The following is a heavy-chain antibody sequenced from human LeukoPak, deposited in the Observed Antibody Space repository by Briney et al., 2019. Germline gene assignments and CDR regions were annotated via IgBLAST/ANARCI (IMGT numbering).Heavy chain of an antibody. CDR1: GASIHDDH. Sequence: SETLSLTCTVSGASIHDDHFTWIRQPPGRGLEWIGFVYYRGSAKYNPSLESRVTISVDTSRKQISLILKSVTAADTAVYYCGRNFEASSTWYIQYWGQGSLVTVSS. CDR2: VYYRGSA. V-gene: IGHV4-59*12. J-gene: IGHJ1*01. CDR3: GRNFEASSTWYIQY. D-gene: IGHD2-2*01.